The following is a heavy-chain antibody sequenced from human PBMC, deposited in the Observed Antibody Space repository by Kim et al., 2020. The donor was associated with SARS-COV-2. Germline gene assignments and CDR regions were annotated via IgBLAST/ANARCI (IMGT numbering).Heavy chain of an antibody. CDR3: ARLGASSGWSWGDVYYYYGMDV. J-gene: IGHJ6*02. CDR1: GGSISSYY. Sequence: SETLSLTCTVSGGSISSYYWSWIRQPPGKGLEWIGYIYYSGSTNYNPSLKSRVTISVDTSKNQFSLKLSSVTAADTAVYYCARLGASSGWSWGDVYYYYGMDVWGQGTTVTVSS. D-gene: IGHD6-19*01. V-gene: IGHV4-59*08. CDR2: IYYSGST.